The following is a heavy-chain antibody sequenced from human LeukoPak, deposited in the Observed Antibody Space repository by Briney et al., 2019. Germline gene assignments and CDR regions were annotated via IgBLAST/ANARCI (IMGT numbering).Heavy chain of an antibody. V-gene: IGHV3-23*01. Sequence: QPGGSLRLSCAASGFTFSSYAMSWVRQAPGKGLEWVSAISGSGGSTCYADSVKGRFTISRDNSKNTLYLQMNSLRAEDTAVYYCAKSITMIVVVTLDAFDIWGQGTMVTVSS. CDR1: GFTFSSYA. D-gene: IGHD3-22*01. CDR3: AKSITMIVVVTLDAFDI. J-gene: IGHJ3*02. CDR2: ISGSGGST.